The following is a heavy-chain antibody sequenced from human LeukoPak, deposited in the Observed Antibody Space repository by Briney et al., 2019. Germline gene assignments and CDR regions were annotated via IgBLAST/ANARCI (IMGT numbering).Heavy chain of an antibody. J-gene: IGHJ5*02. Sequence: PGGSLRLSCAASGFTFSHYNMNWVRQAPGKGLEWISNIRNDGGSIYYAHSVRGRFTISRDNAKSSLYLQMNSLGAEDTAVYYCARGGDYGDYQGTWGQGTLVAVSS. CDR2: IRNDGGSI. CDR1: GFTFSHYN. V-gene: IGHV3-48*01. D-gene: IGHD4-17*01. CDR3: ARGGDYGDYQGT.